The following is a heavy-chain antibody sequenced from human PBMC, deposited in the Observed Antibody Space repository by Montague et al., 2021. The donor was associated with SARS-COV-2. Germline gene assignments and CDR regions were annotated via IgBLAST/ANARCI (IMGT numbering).Heavy chain of an antibody. J-gene: IGHJ4*02. CDR3: ARESSSWRIQGFFGY. V-gene: IGHV3-20*04. Sequence: SLRLSCAASGFTFDDYGMNWVRQAPGKGLEWVTGINWNGGSTGYADSVKGRFTISRDNAKNSLYLQMNSLRAEDTALYYCARESSSWRIQGFFGYWGQGTLVTGSS. D-gene: IGHD6-13*01. CDR2: INWNGGST. CDR1: GFTFDDYG.